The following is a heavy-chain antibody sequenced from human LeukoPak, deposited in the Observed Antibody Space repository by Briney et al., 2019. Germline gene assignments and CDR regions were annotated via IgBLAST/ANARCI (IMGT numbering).Heavy chain of an antibody. V-gene: IGHV3-11*04. CDR2: INTTENTI. CDR1: GFTLSDYY. D-gene: IGHD2-2*01. CDR3: ATSSTRYFFDD. Sequence: GGSLRLSCTASGFTLSDYYMNWIRQAPGKGLEWVSYINTTENTIHYADSVKGRFSISRDNARSSLYLQMNSLRAEDTAVYYCATSSTRYFFDDWGQGTLVTVSS. J-gene: IGHJ4*02.